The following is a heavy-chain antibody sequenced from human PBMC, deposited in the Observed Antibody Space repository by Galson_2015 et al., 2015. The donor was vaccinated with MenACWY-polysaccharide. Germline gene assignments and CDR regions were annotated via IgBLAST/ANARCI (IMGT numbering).Heavy chain of an antibody. CDR2: IRYDGSKK. CDR1: GFTFGNYA. V-gene: IGHV3-30*02. J-gene: IGHJ2*01. D-gene: IGHD3-3*01. Sequence: SLRLSCAASGFTFGNYAMHWVRQAPGKGLEWVSFIRYDGSKKYYADSVKGRFTISRDNSTSTAYMELRSLRSDDTAVYYCARGVRFLEWSRTDYWYFELWGRGTLVTVSS. CDR3: ARGVRFLEWSRTDYWYFEL.